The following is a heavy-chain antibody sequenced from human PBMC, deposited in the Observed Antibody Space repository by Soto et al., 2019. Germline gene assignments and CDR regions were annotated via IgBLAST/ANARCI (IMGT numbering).Heavy chain of an antibody. J-gene: IGHJ4*02. D-gene: IGHD3-9*01. Sequence: GASVKVSCKASGYTFTSYYMHWVRQAPGQGLEWMGIINPSGGSTSYAQKFQGRVTMTRDTSTSTVYMELSSLRSEDTAVYYCARGGRGYDILTGQARYWGQGTLVTVSS. CDR1: GYTFTSYY. CDR2: INPSGGST. V-gene: IGHV1-46*03. CDR3: ARGGRGYDILTGQARY.